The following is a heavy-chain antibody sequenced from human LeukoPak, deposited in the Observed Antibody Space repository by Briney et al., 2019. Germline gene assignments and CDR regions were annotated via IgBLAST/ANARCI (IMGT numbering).Heavy chain of an antibody. CDR2: IIPIFGTA. D-gene: IGHD1-26*01. V-gene: IGHV1-69*05. CDR1: VGTFSSYA. J-gene: IGHJ4*02. Sequence: ASVKVSCKASVGTFSSYAISWVRQAPGQGLEWMGGIIPIFGTANYAQKFQGRVTITTDESTSTAYIELSSLRSEDTAVYYCARAGGGAPPDYWGQGTLVTVSS. CDR3: ARAGGGAPPDY.